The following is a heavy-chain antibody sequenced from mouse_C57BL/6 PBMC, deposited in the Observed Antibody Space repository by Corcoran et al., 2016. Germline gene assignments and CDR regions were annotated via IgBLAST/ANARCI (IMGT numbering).Heavy chain of an antibody. Sequence: QIQLVQSGPELKKPGETVKISCKASGYTFTTYGMSWVKQAPGKGLKWMGWINTYSGVPTYADDFKGRFAFSLETSASTAYLQINNLKNEDTATYFCAVTGYFDYWGQGTTLTVSS. V-gene: IGHV9-3*01. CDR1: GYTFTTYG. J-gene: IGHJ2*01. D-gene: IGHD2-1*01. CDR3: AVTGYFDY. CDR2: INTYSGVP.